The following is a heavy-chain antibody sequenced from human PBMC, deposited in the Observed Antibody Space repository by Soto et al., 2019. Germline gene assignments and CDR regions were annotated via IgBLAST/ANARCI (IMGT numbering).Heavy chain of an antibody. D-gene: IGHD3-10*01. CDR1: GGSFSGYY. V-gene: IGHV4-34*01. Sequence: QVQLQPWGAGLLKPSETLSLTCAVYGGSFSGYYWSWIRQPPGKGLEWIGEINHTGSTNYNPSLKGRVTISVDTSKSQFALTLSSVTAAATAVYYCASGPHMVRGVIPYYYGMDVWGDGTTVTVSS. CDR2: INHTGST. CDR3: ASGPHMVRGVIPYYYGMDV. J-gene: IGHJ6*04.